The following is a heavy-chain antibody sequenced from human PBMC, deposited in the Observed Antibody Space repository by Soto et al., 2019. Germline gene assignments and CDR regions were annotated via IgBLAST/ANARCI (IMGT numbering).Heavy chain of an antibody. CDR2: INGGGDRT. CDR1: GFTFDNYG. J-gene: IGHJ4*02. CDR3: AKRGDQPGFDY. V-gene: IGHV3-23*01. D-gene: IGHD2-2*01. Sequence: EVQLLESGGDLIQPGGSLRLSCVASGFTFDNYGMNLVRQAPGKGLEWVSGINGGGDRTYYVDSVKGRFTVSRDNSKSTLYLQMSSLRDEDTAVYYCAKRGDQPGFDYWGQGTLITVSS.